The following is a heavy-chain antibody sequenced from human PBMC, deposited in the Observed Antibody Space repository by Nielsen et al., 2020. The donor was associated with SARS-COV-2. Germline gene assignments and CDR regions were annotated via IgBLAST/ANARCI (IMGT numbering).Heavy chain of an antibody. CDR2: INFDGTGT. V-gene: IGHV3-74*01. Sequence: GESLKISCTASGFTFTAYWMHWVRQAPGKGLTWVSHINFDGTGTSYADSVKGRFTISRDNAKNTVYLQMNSLRAEDTAVYYCARDGVVGSTNTFDVWGQGTVVIVSS. J-gene: IGHJ3*01. CDR1: GFTFTAYW. CDR3: ARDGVVGSTNTFDV. D-gene: IGHD1-26*01.